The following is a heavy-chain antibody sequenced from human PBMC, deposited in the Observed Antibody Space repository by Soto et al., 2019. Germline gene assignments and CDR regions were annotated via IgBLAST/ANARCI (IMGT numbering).Heavy chain of an antibody. D-gene: IGHD3-22*01. CDR2: INYTGGT. CDR1: GGSFSDYY. CDR3: AKPANDQSGSSGYHHDAFDV. J-gene: IGHJ3*01. V-gene: IGHV4-34*01. Sequence: QVQLQQWGAGLLKPSETLSLTCAIYGGSFSDYYWSWIRLIPGKGLEWIGEINYTGGTNYNPSLKRRVTMSVDTSKNQFAGMMRFVTAADPALYYCAKPANDQSGSSGYHHDAFDVWGQGRKVTVSS.